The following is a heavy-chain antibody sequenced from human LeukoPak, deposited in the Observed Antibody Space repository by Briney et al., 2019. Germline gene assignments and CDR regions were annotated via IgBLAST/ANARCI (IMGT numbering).Heavy chain of an antibody. CDR1: GFTFSSYA. V-gene: IGHV3-23*01. Sequence: GGSLRLSCAASGFTFSSYAMSWVRQAPGKGLEWVSAISGSGGSTYYADSVKGRFTISRDNSKNTLHLQMNSLRAEDTAVYYCARGGGATIYPEFDYWGQGTLVTVSS. CDR3: ARGGGATIYPEFDY. CDR2: ISGSGGST. J-gene: IGHJ4*02. D-gene: IGHD1-26*01.